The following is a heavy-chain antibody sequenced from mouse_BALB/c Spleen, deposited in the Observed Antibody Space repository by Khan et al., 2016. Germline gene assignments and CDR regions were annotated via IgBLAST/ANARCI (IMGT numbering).Heavy chain of an antibody. CDR1: GYSITNDYA. Sequence: EVKLLESGPGLVKPSQSLSLTCTVTGYSITNDYAWNWIRQFPGNKLEWMGYITYSGSTSYNPSLRSRISLTRDTSKNQFFLQLSSVTTEDTATYYCARGDYDGTYDCMDCCVQGTLVTVSA. CDR3: ARGDYDGTYDCMDC. V-gene: IGHV3-2*02. CDR2: ITYSGST. J-gene: IGHJ4*01. D-gene: IGHD2-4*01.